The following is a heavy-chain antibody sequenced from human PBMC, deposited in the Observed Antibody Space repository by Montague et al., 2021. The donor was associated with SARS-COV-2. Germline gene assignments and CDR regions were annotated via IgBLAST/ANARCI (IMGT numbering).Heavy chain of an antibody. J-gene: IGHJ4*02. Sequence: CAISGDSVASERVGWSWKRQSPSLGPGQLGGTYYRSKKNSDYAPSVRGRLTVNPDASKNEFSLELNYVTPEDTAVYYCVRYSGWFYFDFWGQGTLVTVSS. D-gene: IGHD6-19*01. CDR1: GDSVASERVG. CDR3: VRYSGWFYFDF. V-gene: IGHV6-1*01. CDR2: TYYRSKKNS.